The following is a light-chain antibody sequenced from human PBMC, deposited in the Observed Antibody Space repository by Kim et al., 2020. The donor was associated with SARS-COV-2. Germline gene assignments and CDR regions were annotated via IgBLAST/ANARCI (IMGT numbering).Light chain of an antibody. CDR2: LEGSGSY. J-gene: IGLJ3*02. CDR1: SGHSSYI. V-gene: IGLV4-60*03. Sequence: QPALTQSSSASASLGSSVKLTCTLSSGHSSYIIAWHQQQPGKAPRYLMKLEGSGSYNKGSGVPDRFSGSSSGADRYLTISNLQSEDEADYYCETWDSNTWVFGGGTQLTVL. CDR3: ETWDSNTWV.